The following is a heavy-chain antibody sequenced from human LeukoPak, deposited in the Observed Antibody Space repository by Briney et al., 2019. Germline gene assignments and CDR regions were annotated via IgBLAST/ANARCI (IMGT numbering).Heavy chain of an antibody. Sequence: GGSLRLSCAASGFTFSSYEMNWVRQAPGKGLEWVSYISSSGSTIYYADSVKGRSTISRDNAKNSLYLQMNSLRAEDTAVYYCARFGIQITLDYWGQGTLVTVSS. CDR3: ARFGIQITLDY. CDR2: ISSSGSTI. CDR1: GFTFSSYE. V-gene: IGHV3-48*03. J-gene: IGHJ4*02. D-gene: IGHD5-18*01.